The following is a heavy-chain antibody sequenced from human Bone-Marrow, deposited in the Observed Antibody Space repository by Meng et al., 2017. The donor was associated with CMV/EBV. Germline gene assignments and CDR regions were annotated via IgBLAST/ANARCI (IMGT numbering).Heavy chain of an antibody. D-gene: IGHD2-2*03. CDR1: GGTFSSYA. CDR3: ARESGYCSSTSCYPSYYYYGMDV. J-gene: IGHJ6*02. V-gene: IGHV1-69*05. CDR2: IIPIFGTA. Sequence: SVKVSCKASGGTFSSYAISWVRQAPGQGLEWMGGIIPIFGTANYAQKFQGRVTITTDESTSTAYMELSSLRSEDTAVYYCARESGYCSSTSCYPSYYYYGMDVWGQGTTVTVSS.